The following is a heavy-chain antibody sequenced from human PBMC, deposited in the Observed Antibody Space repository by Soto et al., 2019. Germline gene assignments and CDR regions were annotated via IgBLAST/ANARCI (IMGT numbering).Heavy chain of an antibody. D-gene: IGHD3-10*01. CDR2: IYYSGST. J-gene: IGHJ6*03. Sequence: QLQLQESGPGLVKPSETLSLTCTVSGGSISSSSYYWGWIRQPPGKGLEWIGSIYYSGSTYYNPSLKSRVTISVDTSKNQFSLKLSSVTAADTAVYYCAYRGPPSGYYYYYMDVWGKGTTVTVSS. V-gene: IGHV4-39*01. CDR3: AYRGPPSGYYYYYMDV. CDR1: GGSISSSSYY.